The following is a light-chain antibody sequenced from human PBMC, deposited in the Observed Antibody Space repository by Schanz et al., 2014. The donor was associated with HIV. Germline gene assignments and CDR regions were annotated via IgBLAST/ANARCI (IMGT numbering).Light chain of an antibody. V-gene: IGLV2-14*02. CDR1: SSAVGSYNL. CDR3: SSSSTTTCV. Sequence: QSALTQPRSVSGSPGQSITISCTGTSSAVGSYNLVSWYQQHPGKVPKLMIYDVSDRPSGVSSRFSGSKSGNTASLTISGLQAEDEADYYCSSSSTTTCVFGGGTKLTVL. J-gene: IGLJ3*02. CDR2: DVS.